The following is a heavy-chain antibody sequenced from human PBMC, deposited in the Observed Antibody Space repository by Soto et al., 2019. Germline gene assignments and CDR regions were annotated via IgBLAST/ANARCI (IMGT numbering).Heavy chain of an antibody. Sequence: QVQLVESGGGVVQPGRSLRLSCAASGFTFSSYAMHWFRQAPGMGLEGVAVIPYDGGNKTYAGSVKGRFTISKDNSKNTLYLQMHSLRAEDTAVYYCARDLYSRGWYLDLWGRGTLVTVSS. D-gene: IGHD6-13*01. CDR3: ARDLYSRGWYLDL. CDR2: IPYDGGNK. J-gene: IGHJ2*01. V-gene: IGHV3-30-3*01. CDR1: GFTFSSYA.